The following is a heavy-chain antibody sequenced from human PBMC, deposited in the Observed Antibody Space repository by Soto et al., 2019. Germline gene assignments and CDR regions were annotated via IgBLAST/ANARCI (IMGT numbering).Heavy chain of an antibody. CDR3: AVDCSGGSCYPGPEYFQH. CDR2: INHSGST. CDR1: GGSFSGYY. Sequence: ETLSLTCAVYGGSFSGYYWSWIRQPPGKGLEWIGEINHSGSTNYNPSLKSRVTISVDTSKNQFSLKLSSVTAADTAVYYCAVDCSGGSCYPGPEYFQHWGQGTLVTVSS. V-gene: IGHV4-34*01. D-gene: IGHD2-15*01. J-gene: IGHJ1*01.